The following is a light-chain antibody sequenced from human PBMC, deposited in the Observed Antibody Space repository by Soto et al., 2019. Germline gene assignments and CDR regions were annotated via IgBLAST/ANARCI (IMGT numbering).Light chain of an antibody. CDR2: GVS. V-gene: IGKV3-15*01. CDR1: QSISSSK. J-gene: IGKJ1*01. Sequence: EVVMTQSPATLSVSPGESATLSCRASQSISSSKLAWYQQNPGQAPRLLLYGVSNRATGVPARFSGSGSGKEFTLTIRSLKTEGFAVLYGRQYAFWPGTVGQGTTVDI. CDR3: RQYAFWPGT.